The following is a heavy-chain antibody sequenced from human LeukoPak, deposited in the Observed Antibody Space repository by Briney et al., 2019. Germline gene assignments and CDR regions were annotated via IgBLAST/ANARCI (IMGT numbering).Heavy chain of an antibody. Sequence: ASVKVSCKVSGYTLTELSMHWVRQAPGKGLEWMGGFDPEDGETIYAQKLQGRVTMTTDTSTSTAYMELRSLRSDDTAVYYCARDLVRGYSGYGYWGQGTLVTVSS. V-gene: IGHV1-24*01. D-gene: IGHD5-12*01. CDR3: ARDLVRGYSGYGY. CDR1: GYTLTELS. J-gene: IGHJ4*02. CDR2: FDPEDGET.